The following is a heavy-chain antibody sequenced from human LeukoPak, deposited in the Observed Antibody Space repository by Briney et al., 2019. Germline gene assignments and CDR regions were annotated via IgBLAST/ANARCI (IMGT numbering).Heavy chain of an antibody. CDR1: GGSISSSSYY. V-gene: IGHV4-61*01. J-gene: IGHJ4*02. CDR3: ARTPSEYYDFWSGYYTYFDY. Sequence: SKTLSLTCTVSGGSISSSSYYWSWIRQPPGKGLEWIGYIYYSGSTNYNPSLKSRVTISVDTSKNQFSLKLSSVTAADTAVYYCARTPSEYYDFWSGYYTYFDYWGQGTLVTVSS. CDR2: IYYSGST. D-gene: IGHD3-3*01.